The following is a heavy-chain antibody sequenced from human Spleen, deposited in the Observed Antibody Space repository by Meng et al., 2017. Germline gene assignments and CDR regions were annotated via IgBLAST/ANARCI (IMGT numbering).Heavy chain of an antibody. CDR2: IYHSGRT. CDR3: TTLYADSMS. D-gene: IGHD4-17*01. V-gene: IGHV4-4*02. J-gene: IGHJ4*02. Sequence: QVQLQGSGPGLGKPSGTLSLTCDASGGSIRNDQWWSWVRQPPGKGLEWIGEIYHSGRTNYNPSVKSRVIMSVDKSQNQFSLKLTSVTAADTAVYYCTTLYADSMSWGQGTLVTVSS. CDR1: GGSIRNDQW.